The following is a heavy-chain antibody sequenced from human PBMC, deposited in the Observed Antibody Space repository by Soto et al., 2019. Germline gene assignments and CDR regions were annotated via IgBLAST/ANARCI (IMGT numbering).Heavy chain of an antibody. CDR2: IYYSGST. J-gene: IGHJ4*02. V-gene: IGHV4-39*01. CDR3: ARRPDYGSGSYYNGFHTYYFDY. D-gene: IGHD3-10*01. CDR1: GGSISSSSYY. Sequence: QLQLQESGPGLVKPSETLSLTCTVSGGSISSSSYYWGWIRQPPGKGLEWIGSIYYSGSTYYNPSLKSRVTISVDTSKNQFSLKLSSVTAADTAVYYCARRPDYGSGSYYNGFHTYYFDYWGQGTLVTVSS.